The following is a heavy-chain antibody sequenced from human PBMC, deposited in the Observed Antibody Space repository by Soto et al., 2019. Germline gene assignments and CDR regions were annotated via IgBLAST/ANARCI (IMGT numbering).Heavy chain of an antibody. V-gene: IGHV1-8*01. J-gene: IGHJ6*02. CDR1: GYTFTSYD. Sequence: QVPLVQSGAEVKKPGASVKVSCKASGYTFTSYDINWVRQATGQGLEWMGWMNPNSGNTGYAQKFQGRVTMTRNTSISTAYMELSSLRSEDTAVYYCARYRVRSGYYGMDVWGQGTTVTVSS. D-gene: IGHD3-10*01. CDR3: ARYRVRSGYYGMDV. CDR2: MNPNSGNT.